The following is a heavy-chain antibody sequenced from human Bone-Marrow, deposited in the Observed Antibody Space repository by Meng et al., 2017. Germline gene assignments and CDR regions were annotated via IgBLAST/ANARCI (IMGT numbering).Heavy chain of an antibody. D-gene: IGHD6-13*01. CDR1: GYTFTSYG. CDR2: ISAYNGNT. Sequence: ASVKVSCKASGYTFTSYGISWVRQAPGQGLEWMGWISAYNGNTNYAQKLQGRVTMTTETSTSTAYMELRSLRSDDTAVYYCARYGPGYSSSWYDFDYWGQETLVTVSS. CDR3: ARYGPGYSSSWYDFDY. V-gene: IGHV1-18*01. J-gene: IGHJ4*02.